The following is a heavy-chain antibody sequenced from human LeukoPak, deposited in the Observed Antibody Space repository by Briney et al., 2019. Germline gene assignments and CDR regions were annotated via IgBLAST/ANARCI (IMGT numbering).Heavy chain of an antibody. V-gene: IGHV1-2*02. CDR2: INPNSGGT. Sequence: PLASVKDSCKASGYTFTGYYMHWVRQAPGQGLEWMGWINPNSGGTNYAQKFQGRVTMTRDTSISTAYMELSRLRSDDTAVYYCVRGTEEIVVVMGFGYWGQGTLVTVSS. CDR1: GYTFTGYY. D-gene: IGHD3-22*01. CDR3: VRGTEEIVVVMGFGY. J-gene: IGHJ4*02.